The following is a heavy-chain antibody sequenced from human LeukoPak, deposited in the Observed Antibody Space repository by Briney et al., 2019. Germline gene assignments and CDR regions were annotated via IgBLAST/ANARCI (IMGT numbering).Heavy chain of an antibody. J-gene: IGHJ5*02. CDR2: INHSGST. V-gene: IGHV4-34*01. CDR3: ARGWRYYGSGSYCWFDP. D-gene: IGHD3-10*01. Sequence: SETLSLTCAVYGGSFSGYYWSWIRQPPGKGLEWMGEINHSGSTNYNPSLKSRVTISVDTSKNQFSLKLSSVTAADTAVYYCARGWRYYGSGSYCWFDPWGQGTLVTVSS. CDR1: GGSFSGYY.